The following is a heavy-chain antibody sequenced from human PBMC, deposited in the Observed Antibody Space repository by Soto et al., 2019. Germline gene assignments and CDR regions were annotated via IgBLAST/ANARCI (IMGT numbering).Heavy chain of an antibody. CDR2: INPGYPAGRST. CDR3: ARVVIAAAGTGGMDV. V-gene: IGHV1-46*01. D-gene: IGHD6-13*01. CDR1: GYPLTTFF. J-gene: IGHJ6*02. Sequence: ASVNVSCKASGYPLTTFFMHWLRQAPGQGLEWMGVINPGYPAGRSTTYAQKFQGQVTISADKSISTAYLKWSSLKASETAMYYCARVVIAAAGTGGMDVWGQGTTVTVSS.